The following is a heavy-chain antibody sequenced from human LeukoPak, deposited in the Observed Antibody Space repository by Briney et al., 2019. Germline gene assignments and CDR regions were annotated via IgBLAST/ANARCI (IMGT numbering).Heavy chain of an antibody. Sequence: LRLSCAASGFTVSSNYMSWIRQPPGKGLEWIGYIYHSGSTYYNPSLKSRVTISVDRSKNQFSLKLSSVTAADTAVYYCARKPTMVRGSEWYFDLWGRGTLVTVSS. CDR2: IYHSGST. V-gene: IGHV4-30-2*01. D-gene: IGHD3-10*01. CDR1: GFTVSSNY. J-gene: IGHJ2*01. CDR3: ARKPTMVRGSEWYFDL.